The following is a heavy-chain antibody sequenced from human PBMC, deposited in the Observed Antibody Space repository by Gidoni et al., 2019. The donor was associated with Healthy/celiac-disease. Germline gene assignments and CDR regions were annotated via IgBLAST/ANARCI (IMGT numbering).Heavy chain of an antibody. CDR1: GFTFSSYE. CDR3: ARDLYYDFWSGYYRSNYYYYGMDV. Sequence: EVQLVESGGGLVQPGGSLRLSCAASGFTFSSYEMNWVRQAPGKGLEWVSYISSSGSTIYYADSVKGRFTISRDNAKNSLYLQMNSLRAEDTAVYYCARDLYYDFWSGYYRSNYYYYGMDVWGQGTTVTVSS. V-gene: IGHV3-48*03. CDR2: ISSSGSTI. D-gene: IGHD3-3*01. J-gene: IGHJ6*02.